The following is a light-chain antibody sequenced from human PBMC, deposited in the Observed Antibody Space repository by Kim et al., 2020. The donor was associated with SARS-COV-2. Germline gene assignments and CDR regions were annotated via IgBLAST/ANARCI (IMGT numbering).Light chain of an antibody. CDR3: QTWGTGIVV. Sequence: ASVKLTRTLGGGHRTYAIAWHQQQPEKGPRYLMKLNSDGSHSKGDGIPDRFSGSSSGAERYLTISSLQSEDEADYYCQTWGTGIVVFGGGTQLTVL. CDR1: GGHRTYA. CDR2: LNSDGSH. V-gene: IGLV4-69*01. J-gene: IGLJ2*01.